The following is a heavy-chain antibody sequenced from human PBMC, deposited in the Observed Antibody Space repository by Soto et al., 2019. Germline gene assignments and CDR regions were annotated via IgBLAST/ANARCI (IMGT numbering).Heavy chain of an antibody. J-gene: IGHJ4*02. D-gene: IGHD5-12*01. Sequence: QVQLQESGPGLVKPSETLSLTCTVSGGSISSYYWSWIRQPPGKGLEWIGYIYYSGSTNYNPSLKXRXTXXVDTSKNQFSLELSSVTAADTAVYYCARALVAFDYWGQGTLVTVSS. CDR1: GGSISSYY. CDR3: ARALVAFDY. V-gene: IGHV4-59*08. CDR2: IYYSGST.